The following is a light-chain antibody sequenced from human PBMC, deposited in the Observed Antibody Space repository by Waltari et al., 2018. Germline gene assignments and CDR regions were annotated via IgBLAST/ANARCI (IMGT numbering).Light chain of an antibody. CDR3: QQRSNWPT. CDR2: DAS. CDR1: QSVSSY. J-gene: IGKJ5*01. V-gene: IGKV3-11*01. Sequence: EIVLTPSPATLSLSPGERPTLSCRASQSVSSYLAWYQQKPGQAPRLLIYDASNRATGIPARFSGSGSGTDFTLTISSLEPEDFAVYYCQQRSNWPTFGQGTRLEIK.